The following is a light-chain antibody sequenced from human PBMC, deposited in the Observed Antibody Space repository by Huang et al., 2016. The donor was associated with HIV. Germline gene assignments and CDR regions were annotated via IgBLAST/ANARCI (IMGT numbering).Light chain of an antibody. Sequence: EIVMTQSPATLSVSPGERATLSCRASQSINNNVAWYQQKPGQAPRLLIYGASTRATGMPARFSGSGSGTEFTLTISSLQSEDFAVYYCQQYNNGPPITFGQGTRLEIK. J-gene: IGKJ5*01. V-gene: IGKV3-15*01. CDR2: GAS. CDR3: QQYNNGPPIT. CDR1: QSINNN.